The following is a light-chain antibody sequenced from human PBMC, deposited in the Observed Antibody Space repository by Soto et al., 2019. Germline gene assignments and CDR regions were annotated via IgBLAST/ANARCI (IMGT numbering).Light chain of an antibody. CDR3: QQYGRSPHLFI. CDR2: GAS. V-gene: IGKV3-20*01. J-gene: IGKJ3*01. CDR1: QSVSNTY. Sequence: EIVLTQSPGTLSLSPGERATLSCRASQSVSNTYLAWYQQKPGQAPRLLIYGASSRATGIPDRFSGSGSGTDFTLTISRLEPEDFAVYYCQQYGRSPHLFIFGPGTKVEI.